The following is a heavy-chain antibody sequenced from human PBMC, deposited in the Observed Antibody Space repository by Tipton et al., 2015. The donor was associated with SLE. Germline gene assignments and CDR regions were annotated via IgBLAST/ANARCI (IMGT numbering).Heavy chain of an antibody. Sequence: TLSLTCTVSGDSISNSFWSWIRQSAGKGLEWMGRFYPGGTTSYNPSFKSRVTMLADTSKNQFSLKLNSVTAADTAVYYCARGVRIAVVKGWYFDLWGRGTLVTVSS. CDR3: ARGVRIAVVKGWYFDL. V-gene: IGHV4-4*07. D-gene: IGHD6-19*01. J-gene: IGHJ2*01. CDR1: GDSISNSF. CDR2: FYPGGTT.